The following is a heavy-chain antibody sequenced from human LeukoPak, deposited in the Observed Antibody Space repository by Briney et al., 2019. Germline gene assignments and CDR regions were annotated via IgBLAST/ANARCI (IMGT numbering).Heavy chain of an antibody. V-gene: IGHV1-2*02. D-gene: IGHD1-14*01. CDR2: INPNSGGT. J-gene: IGHJ4*02. CDR1: GYTFTGYY. Sequence: EASVKVSCKASGYTFTGYYMHWVRHAPGQGLEWMGWINPNSGGTNYAQKSQGRGTMTRDTSISTAYMELSRLRSDDTAVYYCARSYRTSRLEFPFDYWGQGTLVTVSS. CDR3: ARSYRTSRLEFPFDY.